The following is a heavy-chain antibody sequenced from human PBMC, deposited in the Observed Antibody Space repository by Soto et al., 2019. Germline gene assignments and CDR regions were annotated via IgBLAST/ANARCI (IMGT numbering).Heavy chain of an antibody. CDR1: GGSISSGGYY. Sequence: SETLSLTCTVSGGSISSGGYYWSWIRQHPGKGLEWIGYIYYSGSTYYNPSLKSRVTISVDTSKNQFSLKLSSVTAADTAVYYCARETLGYCSSTSCYHRASGNVFDYWGQGTLVTVSS. J-gene: IGHJ4*02. CDR3: ARETLGYCSSTSCYHRASGNVFDY. CDR2: IYYSGST. V-gene: IGHV4-31*03. D-gene: IGHD2-2*01.